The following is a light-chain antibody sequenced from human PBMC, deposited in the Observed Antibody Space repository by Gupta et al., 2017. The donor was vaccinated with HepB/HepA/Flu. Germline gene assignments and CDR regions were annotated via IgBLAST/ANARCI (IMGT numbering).Light chain of an antibody. CDR1: QSLLHRNGYNY. V-gene: IGKV2-28*01. J-gene: IGKJ1*01. CDR2: LGS. CDR3: MQALQTPRT. Sequence: DIVMTQSPLSLLVTPGEPASISCRSSQSLLHRNGYNYLDWYLQKPGQSPQLLIYLGSNRASGVPDRFSGSGSGTDFTLKIIRVEAEDVGVYYCMQALQTPRTFGQGTKVEIK.